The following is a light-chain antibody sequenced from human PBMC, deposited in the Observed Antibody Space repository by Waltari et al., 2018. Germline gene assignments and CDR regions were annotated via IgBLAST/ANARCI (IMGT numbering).Light chain of an antibody. V-gene: IGKV1-33*01. CDR2: DAS. Sequence: DIQMTQAPASLSASVGDRVTITCQASHDINKNLNWFQQKPGKAPKVLIFDASNLRTGVPLRFSGSVSGTHFTFTINSLQPEDVATYYCQQYRNVPLTFGGGTKVEIK. CDR1: HDINKN. J-gene: IGKJ4*01. CDR3: QQYRNVPLT.